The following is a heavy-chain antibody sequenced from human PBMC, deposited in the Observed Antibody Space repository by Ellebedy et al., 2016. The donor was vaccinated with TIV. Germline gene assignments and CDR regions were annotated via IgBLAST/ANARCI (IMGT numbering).Heavy chain of an antibody. D-gene: IGHD2-21*01. Sequence: AASVKVSCKASGYTFTGYGISWVRQAPGQGLEWMGWISAYNSNRNFAQKVQGRVTMSTDKFTSTAYMELMNLRSDDTAVYYCARGGGEASVMMSFDYWGQGTLVTVSS. V-gene: IGHV1-18*01. CDR2: ISAYNSNR. J-gene: IGHJ4*02. CDR1: GYTFTGYG. CDR3: ARGGGEASVMMSFDY.